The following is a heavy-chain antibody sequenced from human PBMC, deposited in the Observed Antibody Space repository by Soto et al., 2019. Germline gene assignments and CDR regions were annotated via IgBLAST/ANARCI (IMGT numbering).Heavy chain of an antibody. CDR1: GGSISNYY. CDR3: ARGFGSGSYYLNWFDP. J-gene: IGHJ5*02. Sequence: SETLSLTCTVSGGSISNYYWSWIRQPPGKGLEWIGYIYDTGSTNYNPSLKSRVTISVDTSKNQFSLKLSSVTAADTAVYYCARGFGSGSYYLNWFDPWGQGTLVTVSS. D-gene: IGHD3-10*01. CDR2: IYDTGST. V-gene: IGHV4-59*12.